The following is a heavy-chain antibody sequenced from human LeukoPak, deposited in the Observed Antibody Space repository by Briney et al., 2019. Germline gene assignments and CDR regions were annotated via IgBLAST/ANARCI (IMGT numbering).Heavy chain of an antibody. CDR1: GGSISSYY. V-gene: IGHV4-34*01. J-gene: IGHJ6*03. CDR3: ARDRGYSYGYYYYYMDV. D-gene: IGHD5-18*01. Sequence: SETLSLTCTVSGGSISSYYWSWIRQPPGKGLEWIGEINHSGSTNYNPSLKSRVTISVDTSKNQFSLKLSSVTAADTAVYYCARDRGYSYGYYYYYMDVWGKGTTVTVSS. CDR2: INHSGST.